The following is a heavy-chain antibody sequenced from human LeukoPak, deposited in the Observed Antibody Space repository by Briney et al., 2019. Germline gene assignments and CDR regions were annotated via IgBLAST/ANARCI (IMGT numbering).Heavy chain of an antibody. CDR3: ARSYERRGSSSVDY. D-gene: IGHD6-13*01. CDR1: GFTFSSYE. V-gene: IGHV3-48*03. CDR2: ISSSGSTI. Sequence: GGSLRLSCAASGFTFSSYEMNWVRQAPGKGLEWVSYISSSGSTIYYADSVKGRFTISRDNAKNSLYLQMNSLRAEDTAVYYCARSYERRGSSSVDYWGQGTLVTVSS. J-gene: IGHJ4*02.